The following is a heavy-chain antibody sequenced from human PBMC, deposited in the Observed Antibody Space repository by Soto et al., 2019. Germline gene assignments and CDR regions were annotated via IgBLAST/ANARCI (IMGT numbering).Heavy chain of an antibody. CDR3: ARRVTSSTGWDY. CDR2: IHGGDSNT. J-gene: IGHJ4*02. V-gene: IGHV5-51*01. Sequence: ESLKISCKGSGYMFTNYWIGWVRQMPGKGLEWMGIIHGGDSNTRYSPSFDGQVTISTDKSINTAYLQWSSLKASDTAMYYCARRVTSSTGWDYWGQGTLVTVSS. CDR1: GYMFTNYW. D-gene: IGHD6-19*01.